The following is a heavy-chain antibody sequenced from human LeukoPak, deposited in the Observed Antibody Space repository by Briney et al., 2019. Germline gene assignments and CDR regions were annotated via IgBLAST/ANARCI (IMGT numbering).Heavy chain of an antibody. CDR2: INPNSGGT. Sequence: ASVKVSCKASGGTFSSYAISWVRQAPGQGLEWMGWINPNSGGTNYAQKFQGRVTMTRDTSISTAYMELSRLRSDDTAVYYCARGTAARPFYYYYYMDVWGKGTTVTVSS. D-gene: IGHD6-6*01. CDR1: GGTFSSYA. V-gene: IGHV1-2*02. J-gene: IGHJ6*03. CDR3: ARGTAARPFYYYYYMDV.